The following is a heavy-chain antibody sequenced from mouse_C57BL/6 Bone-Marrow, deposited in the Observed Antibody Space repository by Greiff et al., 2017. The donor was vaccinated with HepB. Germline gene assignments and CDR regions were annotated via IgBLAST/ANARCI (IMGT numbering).Heavy chain of an antibody. J-gene: IGHJ3*01. CDR2: ISGGGGNT. V-gene: IGHV5-9*01. CDR1: GFTFSSYT. Sequence: EVKLMESGGGLVKPGGSLKLSCAASGFTFSSYTMSWVRQTPEKRLEWVATISGGGGNTYYPDSVKGRFTISRDNAKNTLYLQMSSLRSEDTALYYCARQRRQLSPFAYWGQGTLVTVSA. D-gene: IGHD3-2*02. CDR3: ARQRRQLSPFAY.